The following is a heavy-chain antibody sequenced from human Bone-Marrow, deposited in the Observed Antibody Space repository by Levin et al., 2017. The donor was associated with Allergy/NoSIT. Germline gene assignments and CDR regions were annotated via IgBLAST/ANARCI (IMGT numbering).Heavy chain of an antibody. CDR3: ARDCGGDCYDAFDI. CDR1: FFPFLLSS. V-gene: IGHV3-30*04. CDR2: ISYDGSNK. J-gene: IGHJ3*02. D-gene: IGHD2-21*02. Sequence: GGSLRLSCSSSFFPFLLSSLPFFLPSPFKGLEWVAVISYDGSNKYYADSVKGRFTISRDNSKNTLYLQMNSLRAEDTAVCYCARDCGGDCYDAFDIWGQGTMVTVSS.